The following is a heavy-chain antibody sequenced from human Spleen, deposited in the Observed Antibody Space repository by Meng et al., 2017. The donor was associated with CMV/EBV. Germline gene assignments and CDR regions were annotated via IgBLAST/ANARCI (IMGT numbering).Heavy chain of an antibody. V-gene: IGHV2-5*01. CDR1: GFSLRTSGMG. CDR3: AHTTATIFDY. D-gene: IGHD5-12*01. Sequence: TCTFSGFSLRTSGMGVGWLRQPPGKALEWLAVIYWNDDKQYNPSLKSRLTITKGTSKNQVVLTLTNMDPVDTAPYYCAHTTATIFDYWGQGTLVTVSS. J-gene: IGHJ4*02. CDR2: IYWNDDK.